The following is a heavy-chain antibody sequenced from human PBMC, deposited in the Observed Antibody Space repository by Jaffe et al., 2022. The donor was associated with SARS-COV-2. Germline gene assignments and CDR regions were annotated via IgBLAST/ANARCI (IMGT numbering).Heavy chain of an antibody. Sequence: QVQLVESGGDVVQPGRSLRLSCAASGFTFSNNAMHWVRQAPGKGLEWVAVISYDGSNKYYADSVKGRFTVSRDNSKNTLYLQMNSLRPEDTAVYYCARDRGRITAAGLDYWGQGSLVTVSS. D-gene: IGHD6-13*01. V-gene: IGHV3-30*04. CDR2: ISYDGSNK. CDR3: ARDRGRITAAGLDY. J-gene: IGHJ4*02. CDR1: GFTFSNNA.